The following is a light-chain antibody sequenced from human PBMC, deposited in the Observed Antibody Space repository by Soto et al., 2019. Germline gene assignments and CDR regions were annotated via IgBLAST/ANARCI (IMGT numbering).Light chain of an antibody. Sequence: EIVLTQSPGTLSLSPGERATLSCRASQSVSSNYLAWYQQEPGQAPRLLIYGASSRATGIPDRFSGSGSGTDFTLTVSRLEPEDFAVYYCQHYGGSATFGQGTKVDIK. CDR1: QSVSSNY. CDR3: QHYGGSAT. J-gene: IGKJ1*01. CDR2: GAS. V-gene: IGKV3-20*01.